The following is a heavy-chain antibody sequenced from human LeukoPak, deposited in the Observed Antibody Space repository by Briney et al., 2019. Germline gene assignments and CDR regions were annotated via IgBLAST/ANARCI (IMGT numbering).Heavy chain of an antibody. CDR1: GFTFSSYG. CDR3: ARDKSNSNWFDP. CDR2: IWYDGSNK. Sequence: GGSLRLSCAASGFTFSSYGMHWVRQAPGKGLEWVVVIWYDGSNKYYADSVKGRFTISRDNSKNTLYLQMNSLRAEDTAVYYCARDKSNSNWFDPWGQGTLVTVSS. J-gene: IGHJ5*02. V-gene: IGHV3-33*01. D-gene: IGHD4-11*01.